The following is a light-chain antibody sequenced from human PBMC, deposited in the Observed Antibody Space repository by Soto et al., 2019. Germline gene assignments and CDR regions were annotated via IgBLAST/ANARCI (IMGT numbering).Light chain of an antibody. CDR1: QSISSSF. J-gene: IGKJ5*01. V-gene: IGKV3-20*01. CDR3: QQYDNSPIT. CDR2: GAS. Sequence: EIVLTQSPCILSLAPGEIASLSCWSSQSISSSFLAWYQQKPGQAPRLLIYGASSRATGIPDRFSGTGSETDFTLTISRLEPEDFAVYYCQQYDNSPITFGQGTRLEIK.